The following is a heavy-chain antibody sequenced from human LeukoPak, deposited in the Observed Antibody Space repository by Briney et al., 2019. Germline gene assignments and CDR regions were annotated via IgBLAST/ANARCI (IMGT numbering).Heavy chain of an antibody. Sequence: GGSLRLSCAASGFAFSSYATNWVRQAPGKGLEWVSGISGGGGSTYYEDSVKGRFTISRDNSKNTLFLQMSSLRAEDTAIYYCVKGRSSGCYDYWGQGTLVTVSS. D-gene: IGHD3-22*01. CDR1: GFAFSSYA. V-gene: IGHV3-23*01. CDR2: ISGGGGST. J-gene: IGHJ4*02. CDR3: VKGRSSGCYDY.